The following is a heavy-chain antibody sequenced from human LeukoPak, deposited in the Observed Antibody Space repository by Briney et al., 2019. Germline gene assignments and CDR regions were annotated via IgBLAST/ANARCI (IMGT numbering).Heavy chain of an antibody. CDR1: GFTFSSYA. D-gene: IGHD3-22*01. V-gene: IGHV3-23*01. J-gene: IGHJ4*02. CDR2: ISGSGGST. CDR3: AKDSGLYYYDSSGYYYPSYFDY. Sequence: GGSLRLSCAASGFTFSSYAMSWVRQAPGKGLEWVSAISGSGGSTYYADPVKGRFTISRDNSKNTLYLQMNSLRAEDTAVYYCAKDSGLYYYDSSGYYYPSYFDYWGQGTLVTVSS.